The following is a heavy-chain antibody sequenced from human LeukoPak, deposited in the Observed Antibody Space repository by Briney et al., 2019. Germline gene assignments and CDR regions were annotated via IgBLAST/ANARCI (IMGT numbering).Heavy chain of an antibody. CDR2: IFYSGST. J-gene: IGHJ4*02. Sequence: PSETLSLTCTVSGGSISSTSYYWGWIRQPPGKGLEWIGSIFYSGSTYYNPSLKSRVTVSLDTSKNQFSLKLSSVTAADTAVYYCARRGRDGYNSLFDYWGQGTLVTVSS. CDR1: GGSISSTSYY. D-gene: IGHD5-24*01. CDR3: ARRGRDGYNSLFDY. V-gene: IGHV4-39*07.